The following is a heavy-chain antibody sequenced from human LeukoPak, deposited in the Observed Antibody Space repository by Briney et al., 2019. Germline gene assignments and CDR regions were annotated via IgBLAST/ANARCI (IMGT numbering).Heavy chain of an antibody. J-gene: IGHJ5*02. Sequence: SETLSLTCAVYGGSFSGYYWSWIRQPPGKGLEWIGEINHSGSTNYNPFLKSRVTISVDTSKNQFSLKLSSVTAADTAVYYCARSAAMGARKGFDPWGQGTLVTVSS. CDR1: GGSFSGYY. V-gene: IGHV4-34*01. CDR2: INHSGST. CDR3: ARSAAMGARKGFDP. D-gene: IGHD6-25*01.